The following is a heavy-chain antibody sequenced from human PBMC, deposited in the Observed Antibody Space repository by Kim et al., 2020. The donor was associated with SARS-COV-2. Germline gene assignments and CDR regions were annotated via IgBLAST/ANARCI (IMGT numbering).Heavy chain of an antibody. CDR2: ISYDGSNK. D-gene: IGHD3-10*01. Sequence: GGSLRLSCAASGFTFSSYGMHWVRQAPGKGLEWVAVISYDGSNKYYADSVKGRFTISRDNSKNTLYLQMNSLRAEDTAVYYCARDLGRYGSGRFDYWGQGTLVTVSS. CDR1: GFTFSSYG. J-gene: IGHJ4*02. CDR3: ARDLGRYGSGRFDY. V-gene: IGHV3-33*05.